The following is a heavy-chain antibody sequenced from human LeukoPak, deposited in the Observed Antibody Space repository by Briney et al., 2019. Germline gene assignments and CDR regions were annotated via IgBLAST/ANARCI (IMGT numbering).Heavy chain of an antibody. CDR3: ARGPTRYYYYYMDV. V-gene: IGHV1-8*03. CDR1: GYTFISYD. CDR2: MNPNSGNT. J-gene: IGHJ6*03. Sequence: GASVKVSCKASGYTFISYDINWVRQATGQGLEWMGWMNPNSGNTGYAQKFQGRVTITRNTSISTAYMELSSLRSEDTAVYYCARGPTRYYYYYMDVWGKGTTVTVSS.